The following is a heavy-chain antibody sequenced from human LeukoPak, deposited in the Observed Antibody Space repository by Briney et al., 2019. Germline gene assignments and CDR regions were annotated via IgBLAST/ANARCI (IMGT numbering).Heavy chain of an antibody. CDR1: GYTFTGFY. D-gene: IGHD5-12*01. V-gene: IGHV1-2*02. CDR2: INPNTGGS. CDR3: ARAYSGYYTGPQY. J-gene: IGHJ4*02. Sequence: GASVKVSCKTSGYTFTGFYLHWLRQAPGQSLEWMGYINPNTGGSKYAPKSQDRVTMTRVNSISTGYMELKSLTSDDTAVYFCARAYSGYYTGPQYWGQGTLVAVSS.